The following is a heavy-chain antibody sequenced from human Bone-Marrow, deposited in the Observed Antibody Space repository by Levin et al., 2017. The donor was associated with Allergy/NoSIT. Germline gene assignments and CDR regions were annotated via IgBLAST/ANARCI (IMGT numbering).Heavy chain of an antibody. D-gene: IGHD2-15*01. V-gene: IGHV3-30-3*01. CDR1: GFIFKSYA. CDR3: ARAARDPDCSSGACYYLDL. Sequence: PGGSLRLSCAASGFIFKSYAMHWVRQAPGKGLEWVAVISYDGGEKYYADSVKGRLTISRDNSKTTLSLQIDSLRDDDTAVYYCARAARDPDCSSGACYYLDLWGQGTLVSVSS. CDR2: ISYDGGEK. J-gene: IGHJ5*02.